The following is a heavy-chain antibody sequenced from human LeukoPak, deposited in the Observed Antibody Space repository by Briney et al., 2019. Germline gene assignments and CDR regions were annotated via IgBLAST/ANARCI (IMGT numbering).Heavy chain of an antibody. V-gene: IGHV3-21*01. CDR1: GFTFSSYS. Sequence: GGSLRLSCAASGFTFSSYSMNWIRQAPGKGLEWVSSISSSSSYIYYADSVKGRFTISRDNAKNSLYLQMNSLRAEDTAVYYCARGGNYGDYVGSGYWGQGTLVTVSS. D-gene: IGHD4-17*01. J-gene: IGHJ4*02. CDR2: ISSSSSYI. CDR3: ARGGNYGDYVGSGY.